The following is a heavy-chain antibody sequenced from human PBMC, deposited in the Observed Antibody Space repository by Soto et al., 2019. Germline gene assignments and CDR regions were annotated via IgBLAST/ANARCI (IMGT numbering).Heavy chain of an antibody. CDR1: GFTFSSYE. CDR3: ARDLLHYDFWSGYSAYFYYGMDV. J-gene: IGHJ6*02. V-gene: IGHV3-48*03. D-gene: IGHD3-3*01. CDR2: ISDSGRTI. Sequence: PGGSLGLSCSASGFTFSSYEMNWVRQAPGKGLEWVSYISDSGRTIYYADSVKGRFTVSRDDAQNSVYLQMDSLRAEDTAVYYCARDLLHYDFWSGYSAYFYYGMDVWGPGTTVTVSS.